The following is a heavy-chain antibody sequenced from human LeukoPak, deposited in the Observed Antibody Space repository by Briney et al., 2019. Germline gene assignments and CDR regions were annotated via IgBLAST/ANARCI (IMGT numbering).Heavy chain of an antibody. D-gene: IGHD7-27*01. CDR1: GFTFSNYG. J-gene: IGHJ4*02. CDR2: ISYDGSNK. Sequence: KPGRSLRLSCAASGFTFSNYGMHWVRQAPGKGLEWVAVISYDGSNKYYADSVKGRFTISRDNSKNTLYLQMNSLRAEDTAVYYCTKGVLGRTQSVSAGLDYWGQGTLVTVSS. V-gene: IGHV3-30*18. CDR3: TKGVLGRTQSVSAGLDY.